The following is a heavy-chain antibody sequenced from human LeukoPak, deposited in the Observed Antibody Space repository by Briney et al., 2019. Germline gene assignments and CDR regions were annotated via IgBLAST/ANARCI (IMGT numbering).Heavy chain of an antibody. CDR1: GFTFSSYA. J-gene: IGHJ5*02. D-gene: IGHD3-9*01. Sequence: GGSLRLSCAASGFTFSSYAMHWVRQAPGKGLEWVAVISYDGSNKYYADSVRGRFTISRDNAKNSLYLQMNSLRAEDTALYYCAKDRYYDILTGYSSTNWFDPWGQGTLVTVSS. V-gene: IGHV3-30-3*01. CDR3: AKDRYYDILTGYSSTNWFDP. CDR2: ISYDGSNK.